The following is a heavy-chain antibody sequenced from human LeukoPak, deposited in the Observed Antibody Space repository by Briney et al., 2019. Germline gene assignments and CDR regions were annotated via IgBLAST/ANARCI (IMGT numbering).Heavy chain of an antibody. CDR1: GFSISSYA. V-gene: IGHV3-64*01. D-gene: IGHD5-18*01. CDR3: ARDFGYGSGFDY. J-gene: IGHJ4*02. Sequence: GVSLRLSCAASGFSISSYALHWVRQAPGQGLQYVSGISNGGGIDYANSVKGRFTISRDNSKNTLYLQMGSLRPEDMAVYYCARDFGYGSGFDYWGQGILVTVSS. CDR2: ISNGGGI.